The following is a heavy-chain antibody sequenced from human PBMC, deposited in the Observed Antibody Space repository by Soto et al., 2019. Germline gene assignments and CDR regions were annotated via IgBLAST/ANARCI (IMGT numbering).Heavy chain of an antibody. CDR3: AKGRYSIGRYYFDY. CDR1: GFTFSNYA. V-gene: IGHV3-23*01. Sequence: GGSLRLSCEASGFTFSNYAMSWVRQAPGKGLEWVSAIGGSGGSTYYADSVKGRFTISRDNSKNTLSVQMNSLRAEDTAVYYCAKGRYSIGRYYFDYWGQGTLVTVSS. CDR2: IGGSGGST. D-gene: IGHD6-19*01. J-gene: IGHJ4*02.